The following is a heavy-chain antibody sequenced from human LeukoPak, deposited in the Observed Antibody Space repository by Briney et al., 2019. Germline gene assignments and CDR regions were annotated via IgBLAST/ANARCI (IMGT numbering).Heavy chain of an antibody. D-gene: IGHD2-2*01. CDR1: GGSFSGYY. CDR3: ARGGGYCGSTGCYYYYYYMDV. CDR2: INHSGST. Sequence: PSETLSLTCAVYGGSFSGYYWSWIRQPPGKGLEWIGEINHSGSTNYNPSLKSRVTISVDTSKNQFSLKLSSVTAADTAVYYCARGGGYCGSTGCYYYYYYMDVWGKGTTVTVSS. J-gene: IGHJ6*03. V-gene: IGHV4-34*01.